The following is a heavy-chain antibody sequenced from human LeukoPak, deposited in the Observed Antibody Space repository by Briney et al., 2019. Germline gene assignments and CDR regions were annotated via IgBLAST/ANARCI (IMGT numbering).Heavy chain of an antibody. CDR3: AKDISYGGNSGGYFDY. CDR2: ISWNSGSI. D-gene: IGHD4-23*01. V-gene: IGHV3-9*01. Sequence: GRSLRLSCAASGFTFDDYAMHWVRQAPGKGLEWVSGISWNSGSIGYADSVKGRFTIPRDNAKNSLYLQMNSLRAEDTALYYCAKDISYGGNSGGYFDYWGQGTLVTVSS. CDR1: GFTFDDYA. J-gene: IGHJ4*02.